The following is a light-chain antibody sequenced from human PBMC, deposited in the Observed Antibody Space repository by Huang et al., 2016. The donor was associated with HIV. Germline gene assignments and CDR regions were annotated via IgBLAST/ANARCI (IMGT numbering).Light chain of an antibody. CDR1: QGISNY. J-gene: IGKJ3*01. Sequence: DIQMTQSPSSLSSYVGDRVTVTCRASQGISNYVAWYQQKPGKVPKLLITAASTLQSGVPTRFSGSGAGADFTLTISSLQPEDVATYYCQKYNSVPFTFGPGTKVDIK. V-gene: IGKV1-27*01. CDR3: QKYNSVPFT. CDR2: AAS.